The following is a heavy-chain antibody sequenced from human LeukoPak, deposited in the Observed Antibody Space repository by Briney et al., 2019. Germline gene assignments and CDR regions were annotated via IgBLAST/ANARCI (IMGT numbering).Heavy chain of an antibody. CDR2: IYTSGST. CDR1: GGSISSGGYY. J-gene: IGHJ4*02. Sequence: SETLSLTCTVSGGSISSGGYYWSWIRQPAGKGLEWIGRIYTSGSTNYNPSLKSRVTMSVDTSKNQFSLKLSSVTAADTAVYYCARGNTGYSSSWFDYWGQGTLVTVSS. D-gene: IGHD6-13*01. CDR3: ARGNTGYSSSWFDY. V-gene: IGHV4-61*02.